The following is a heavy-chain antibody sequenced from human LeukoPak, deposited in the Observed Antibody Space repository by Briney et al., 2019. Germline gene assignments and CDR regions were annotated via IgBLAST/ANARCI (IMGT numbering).Heavy chain of an antibody. V-gene: IGHV3-30*02. Sequence: GGSLRLSCAASGFTFSSYGMHWVRQAPGKGLEWMAFIRYDGSNKYYADSVKGRFTISRDNSKNTLYLQMNSLRAEDTAVYYCAKGSSRGGVYYYDSSGYSYDAFDIWGQGTMVTVSS. CDR3: AKGSSRGGVYYYDSSGYSYDAFDI. CDR1: GFTFSSYG. CDR2: IRYDGSNK. D-gene: IGHD3-22*01. J-gene: IGHJ3*02.